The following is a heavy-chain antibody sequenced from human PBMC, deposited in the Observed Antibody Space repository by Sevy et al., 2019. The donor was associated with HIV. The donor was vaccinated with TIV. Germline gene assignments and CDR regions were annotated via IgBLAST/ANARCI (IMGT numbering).Heavy chain of an antibody. V-gene: IGHV3-23*01. CDR2: ISGSGGSP. CDR3: AKNPGVGSYYDMDV. CDR1: GFTFSSYA. D-gene: IGHD1-26*01. Sequence: GGSLRLSCAASGFTFSSYAMRWVRQAPGKGLEWVSSISGSGGSPYYEDSLKGQFTISRENSKNTLYLQVNSLRVEDTAVYYCAKNPGVGSYYDMDVWGKGTTLTVSS. J-gene: IGHJ6*03.